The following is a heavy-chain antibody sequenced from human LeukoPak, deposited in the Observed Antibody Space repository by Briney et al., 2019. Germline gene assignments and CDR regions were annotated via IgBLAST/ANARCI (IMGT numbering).Heavy chain of an antibody. J-gene: IGHJ4*02. D-gene: IGHD3-9*01. CDR2: IDSNGVTT. CDR1: GFSFSSYV. Sequence: GGSLRFSCAVSGFSFSSYVMSWVRQAPGNGREWGSAIDSNGVTTNYADSVKGRFPISRDNSKNTLYQQLSSLRVEDTAVYYCAKGDDFLADYRYRFDYWGQGTLVTVSS. CDR3: AKGDDFLADYRYRFDY. V-gene: IGHV3-23*01.